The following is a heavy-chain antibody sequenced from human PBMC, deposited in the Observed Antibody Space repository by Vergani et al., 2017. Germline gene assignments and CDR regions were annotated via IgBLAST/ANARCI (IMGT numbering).Heavy chain of an antibody. Sequence: EVQLVQSGAEVKKPGESLRISCKGSGYSFTSYWISWVRQMPGKGREWMGRIDPSDSYTNYSPAFQGHVTISADKSISTAYLQWSSLKASDTAMYYCARRLPGGAWFDPWGQGTLVTVSS. J-gene: IGHJ5*02. CDR3: ARRLPGGAWFDP. CDR1: GYSFTSYW. CDR2: IDPSDSYT. D-gene: IGHD1-26*01. V-gene: IGHV5-10-1*03.